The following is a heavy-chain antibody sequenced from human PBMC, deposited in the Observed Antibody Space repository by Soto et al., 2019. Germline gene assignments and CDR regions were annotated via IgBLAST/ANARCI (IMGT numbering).Heavy chain of an antibody. CDR2: ISSTSSTI. D-gene: IGHD3-9*01. V-gene: IGHV3-48*03. CDR1: GFTFSQYE. J-gene: IGHJ4*02. CDR3: ARYFWDSTGYYPDY. Sequence: GGSLRLSCAASGFTFSQYEMHWVRQAPGKGLEWVSYISSTSSTIYYADSVKGRFTISRDNAKSSLYLQMNSLRAEDTAVYYCARYFWDSTGYYPDYWGQGTLVTVSS.